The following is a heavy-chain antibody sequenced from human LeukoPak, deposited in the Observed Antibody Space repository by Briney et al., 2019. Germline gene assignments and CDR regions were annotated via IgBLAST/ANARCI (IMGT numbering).Heavy chain of an antibody. Sequence: SETLSLTCTVSGSSISGYYWSWIRQPPGKGLQFIGYIHYTGSTNYIPSLESRVTLSVDTSKNQFSLKLRSVPAADTAVYYCARLSKDTVVLPAAMAHYFDSWGQGTLVTVSS. CDR1: GSSISGYY. J-gene: IGHJ4*02. CDR3: ARLSKDTVVLPAAMAHYFDS. CDR2: IHYTGST. D-gene: IGHD2-2*01. V-gene: IGHV4-59*08.